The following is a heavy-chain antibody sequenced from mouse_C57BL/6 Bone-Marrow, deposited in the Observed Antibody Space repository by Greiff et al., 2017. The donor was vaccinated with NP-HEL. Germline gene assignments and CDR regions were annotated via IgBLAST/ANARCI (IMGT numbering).Heavy chain of an antibody. V-gene: IGHV5-4*01. CDR2: ISDGGSYT. Sequence: EVKVEESGGGLVKPGGSLKLSCAASGFTFSSYAMSWVRQTPEKRLEWVATISDGGSYTYYPDNVKGRFTISRDNAKNNLYLQMSHLKSEDTAMYYCARDATTVVATPFAYWGQGTLVTVSA. D-gene: IGHD1-1*01. CDR3: ARDATTVVATPFAY. J-gene: IGHJ3*01. CDR1: GFTFSSYA.